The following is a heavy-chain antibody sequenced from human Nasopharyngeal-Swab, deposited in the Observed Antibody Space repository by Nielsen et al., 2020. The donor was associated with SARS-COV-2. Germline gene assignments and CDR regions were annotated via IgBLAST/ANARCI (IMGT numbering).Heavy chain of an antibody. V-gene: IGHV4-39*02. CDR1: GDSLTTLNYY. CDR3: ARGSGGYRYGLLYH. D-gene: IGHD5-18*01. Sequence: SATLSLTCAVSGDSLTTLNYYWVWIRQPPGQPPEWIGTLFYAGSTYYSRSLKSRATMSLDTSTILFSLRLASVTAADTSVYYCARGSGGYRYGLLYHWGQGSLVTVSS. J-gene: IGHJ4*02. CDR2: LFYAGST.